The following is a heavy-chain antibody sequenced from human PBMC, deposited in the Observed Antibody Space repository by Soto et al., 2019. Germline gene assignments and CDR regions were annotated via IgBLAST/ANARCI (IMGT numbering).Heavy chain of an antibody. V-gene: IGHV3-15*07. J-gene: IGHJ4*02. CDR3: TTSSGYYYVVALPDY. CDR1: GFTFSNAW. D-gene: IGHD3-22*01. CDR2: IKSKTDGGTT. Sequence: PGGSLRLSCAASGFTFSNAWMNWVRQAPGKGLEWVGRIKSKTDGGTTDYAAPVKGRFTIPRDDSKNTLYLQMNSLKTEDTAVYYCTTSSGYYYVVALPDYWGQGTLVTVSS.